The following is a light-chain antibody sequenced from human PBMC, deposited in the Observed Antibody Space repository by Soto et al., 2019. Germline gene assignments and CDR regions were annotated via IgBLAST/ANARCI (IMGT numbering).Light chain of an antibody. CDR1: QSVSNNY. CDR2: GAS. Sequence: EIVLTQSPGTLSLSPGERATLSCRASQSVSNNYLAWYQQKPGQAPRLLIYGASNRATGIPDRFSGSGSGTEFTLTIRSLQPDDFATYYCQQYNTYSPERAVGQGTKVDI. V-gene: IGKV3-20*01. J-gene: IGKJ1*01. CDR3: QQYNTYSPERA.